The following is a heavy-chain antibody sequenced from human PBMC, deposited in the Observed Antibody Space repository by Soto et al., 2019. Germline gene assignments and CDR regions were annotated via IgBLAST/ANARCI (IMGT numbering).Heavy chain of an antibody. CDR2: ISSNSAYI. V-gene: IGHV3-21*01. CDR3: TRDASRDSSARGWFDP. Sequence: GGSLRPSCAASGFTFRGFTMNSVRQSPGKGLEWVSTISSNSAYIYYTDALRGRFTISRDNAKNSLHLQMNSLRAEDTAVYYCTRDASRDSSARGWFDPWGPGTLVTVSS. J-gene: IGHJ5*02. CDR1: GFTFRGFT. D-gene: IGHD6-13*01.